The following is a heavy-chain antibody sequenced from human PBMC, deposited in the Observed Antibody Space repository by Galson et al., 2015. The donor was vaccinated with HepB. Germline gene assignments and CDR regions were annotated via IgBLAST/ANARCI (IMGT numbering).Heavy chain of an antibody. CDR2: IKEDGSEE. CDR3: TKTHVASPGWY. CDR1: GFSFSAYW. D-gene: IGHD6-13*01. J-gene: IGHJ4*02. Sequence: SLRLSCAASGFSFSAYWMSWVRQAPEKGLEWVANIKEDGSEEYYVDSVKGRFTISRDNAKNSLYLQMNSLGAEDTAVYYCTKTHVASPGWYWGQGTLVTVSS. V-gene: IGHV3-7*03.